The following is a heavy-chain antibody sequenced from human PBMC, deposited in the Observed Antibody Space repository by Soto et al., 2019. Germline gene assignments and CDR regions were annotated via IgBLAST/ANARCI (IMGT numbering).Heavy chain of an antibody. CDR3: ARALPGAAAADY. J-gene: IGHJ4*02. CDR2: ISSSSSYI. Sequence: GALRLSCAASGFTFSNYSMNWVRQAPGKGLEWVSSISSSSSYIYYADSVKGRFTISRDNAKNSLYLQMNSLRAEDTAVYYCARALPGAAAADYWGQGTLVTVSS. V-gene: IGHV3-21*01. D-gene: IGHD6-13*01. CDR1: GFTFSNYS.